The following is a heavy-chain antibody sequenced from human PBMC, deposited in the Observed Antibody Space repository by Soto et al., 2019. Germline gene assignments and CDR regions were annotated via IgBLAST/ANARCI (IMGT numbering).Heavy chain of an antibody. J-gene: IGHJ4*02. CDR3: AREISGSYRFDY. CDR1: GYTFTSYD. D-gene: IGHD1-26*01. V-gene: IGHV1-8*01. Sequence: QVQLVQSGAEVKKPGASVKVSCKASGYTFTSYDINWVRQATGQGLEWMGWMNPNSGTTGYAQKFQGRVTMTRKTSITTAYMELSSLRSEDTAVYYCAREISGSYRFDYWGQGTLVTVSS. CDR2: MNPNSGTT.